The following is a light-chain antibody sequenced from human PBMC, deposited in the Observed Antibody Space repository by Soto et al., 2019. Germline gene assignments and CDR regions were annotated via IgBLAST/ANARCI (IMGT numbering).Light chain of an antibody. J-gene: IGKJ1*01. Sequence: DLQMTQSPSSLSASAGDRVTITCRASQSISSYLNWYQQKPGKAPKLLIYAASSLQSGVPSRFSGSGSGTDFTLTISSLQPEDFATYYCQQSYSTLRTFGQGTKVEIK. CDR3: QQSYSTLRT. CDR1: QSISSY. V-gene: IGKV1-39*01. CDR2: AAS.